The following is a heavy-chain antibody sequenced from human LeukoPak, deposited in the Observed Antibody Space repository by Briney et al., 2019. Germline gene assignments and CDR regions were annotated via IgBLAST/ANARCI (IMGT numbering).Heavy chain of an antibody. CDR3: ATEYTVEQPLPRGLYYYYYYMDV. CDR2: INPNCGGT. Sequence: ASVKVSCKASGYTFTGYYMHWVRQAPGQGLEWMGWINPNCGGTNYAQKFQGRVTMTRDTSISTAYMELSRLRSDDTAVYYCATEYTVEQPLPRGLYYYYYYMDVWGKGTTVTVSS. J-gene: IGHJ6*03. D-gene: IGHD4-23*01. CDR1: GYTFTGYY. V-gene: IGHV1-2*02.